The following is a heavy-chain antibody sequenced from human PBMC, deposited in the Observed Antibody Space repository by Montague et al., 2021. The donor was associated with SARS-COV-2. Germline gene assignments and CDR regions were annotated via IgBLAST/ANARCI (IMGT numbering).Heavy chain of an antibody. D-gene: IGHD3-22*01. CDR2: IYYSGST. V-gene: IGHV4-39*01. Sequence: SETLSLTCTVSGGSISSSSYYWGWIRQPPGKGLEWIGSIYYSGSTYYNPSLKSRVTISVDTSKNQFSLKLSSVTAADTAVYYCARQEYYYDSSGYGRMDWSDPGAQGPRVIVSS. CDR3: ARQEYYYDSSGYGRMDWSDP. CDR1: GGSISSSSYY. J-gene: IGHJ5*02.